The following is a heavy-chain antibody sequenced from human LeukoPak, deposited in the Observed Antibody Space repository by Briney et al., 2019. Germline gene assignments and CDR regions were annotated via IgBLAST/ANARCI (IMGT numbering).Heavy chain of an antibody. J-gene: IGHJ4*02. CDR3: AKKGATTGDFDY. Sequence: GGSLRLSCAASGFTFSSYSMNWVRQAPGKGLEWVSSISSSSSYIYYADSVKGRFTISRDNSKNTVYLQMNSLRAEDTAVYYCAKKGATTGDFDYWGQGTLVTVSS. D-gene: IGHD1-26*01. V-gene: IGHV3-21*04. CDR1: GFTFSSYS. CDR2: ISSSSSYI.